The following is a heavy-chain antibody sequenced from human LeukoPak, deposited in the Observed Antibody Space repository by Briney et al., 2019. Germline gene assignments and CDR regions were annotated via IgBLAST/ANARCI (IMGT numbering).Heavy chain of an antibody. CDR1: GFTFSSYS. J-gene: IGHJ5*02. CDR3: ARDRGYGSGSYYWTGWFDP. Sequence: GGSLRLSCAASGFTFSSYSMNWVRQAPGKGLEWVSYISSSSSTIYYADSVKGRFTISRDNAKNSLYLQMNSLRAEDTAVYYCARDRGYGSGSYYWTGWFDPWGQGTLVTVSS. V-gene: IGHV3-48*01. D-gene: IGHD3-10*01. CDR2: ISSSSSTI.